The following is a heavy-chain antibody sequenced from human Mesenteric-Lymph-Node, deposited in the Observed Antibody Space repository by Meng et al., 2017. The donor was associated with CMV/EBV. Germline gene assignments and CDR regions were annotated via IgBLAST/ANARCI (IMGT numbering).Heavy chain of an antibody. J-gene: IGHJ3*02. CDR1: GGSISSYY. D-gene: IGHD3-22*01. CDR3: ARGGSNGFDAFDI. Sequence: SETLSLTCTVSGGSISSYYWSWIRQPPGKGLEWIGYIYYSGSTNYNPSLKSRVTISVDTSKNQFSLKLSSVTAADTAVYYCARGGSNGFDAFDIWGQGTMVTVSS. CDR2: IYYSGST. V-gene: IGHV4-59*01.